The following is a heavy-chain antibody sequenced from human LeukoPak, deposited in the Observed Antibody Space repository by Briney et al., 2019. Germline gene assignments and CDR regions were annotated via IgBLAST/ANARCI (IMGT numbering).Heavy chain of an antibody. Sequence: SETLSLTCTVSGGSISSCYWSWIRQPPGKGLEWIGYIYYSGSTNYNPSLKSRVTISVDTSKNQFSLKLSSVTAADTAVYYCARGPLGYCSGGSCLELDYWGQGTLVTVSS. CDR3: ARGPLGYCSGGSCLELDY. J-gene: IGHJ4*02. CDR2: IYYSGST. D-gene: IGHD2-15*01. CDR1: GGSISSCY. V-gene: IGHV4-59*01.